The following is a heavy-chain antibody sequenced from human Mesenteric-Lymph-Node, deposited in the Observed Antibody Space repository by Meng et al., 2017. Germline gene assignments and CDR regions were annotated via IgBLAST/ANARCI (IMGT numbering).Heavy chain of an antibody. CDR3: ASGRKYCSSTSCYGQFDY. J-gene: IGHJ4*02. CDR2: IYYSGTI. Sequence: QVQLQGSGPGLVKPSGTLSLTCAFSGASISSSNWWSWVRQPPGKGLEWIGEIYYSGTINYNLSLKSRVTISVDKSKNQFSLRLTSVTAADTAMYYCASGRKYCSSTSCYGQFDYWGQGTLVTASS. D-gene: IGHD2-2*01. CDR1: GASISSSNW. V-gene: IGHV4-4*02.